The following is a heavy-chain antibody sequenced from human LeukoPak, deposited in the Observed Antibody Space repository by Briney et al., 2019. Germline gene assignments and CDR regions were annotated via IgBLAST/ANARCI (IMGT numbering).Heavy chain of an antibody. V-gene: IGHV1-2*02. CDR3: ARGIVVALYYYYMDV. CDR1: GYTFTGYY. Sequence: ASVKVPCKASGYTFTGYYMHWVRQAPGQGLEWMGWINPNSGGTNYAQKFQGRVTMTRDTSISTAYMELSRLRSDDTAVYYCARGIVVALYYYYMDVWGKGTTVTVSS. CDR2: INPNSGGT. J-gene: IGHJ6*03. D-gene: IGHD2-2*01.